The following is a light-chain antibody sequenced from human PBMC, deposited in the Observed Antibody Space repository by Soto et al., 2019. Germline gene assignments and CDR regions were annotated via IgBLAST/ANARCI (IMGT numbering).Light chain of an antibody. CDR2: DAS. J-gene: IGKJ1*01. V-gene: IGKV1-33*01. CDR3: QQYENLPWT. Sequence: DIQMTQSPSSLSASVGDRVTITCQASQDINNYLNWYQQKPGKAPKLLIYDASNLETGVPSRFSGSGSGDDFTFRISSLPPEDIATYYCQQYENLPWTFGQGTKVEVK. CDR1: QDINNY.